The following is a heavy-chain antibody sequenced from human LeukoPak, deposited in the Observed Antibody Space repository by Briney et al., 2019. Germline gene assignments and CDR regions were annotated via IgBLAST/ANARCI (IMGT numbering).Heavy chain of an antibody. CDR3: ARSLNYYSGNYQLYDY. Sequence: GASVKVSCKASGYTFTNYGISWVRQAPGRGLEWMGWISGYNGNTKYAQKFQGRVTMTTDTSTTTAYIELRSLRSDDTAVYYCARSLNYYSGNYQLYDYWGQGTLVTVSS. V-gene: IGHV1-18*01. CDR1: GYTFTNYG. CDR2: ISGYNGNT. D-gene: IGHD1-26*01. J-gene: IGHJ4*02.